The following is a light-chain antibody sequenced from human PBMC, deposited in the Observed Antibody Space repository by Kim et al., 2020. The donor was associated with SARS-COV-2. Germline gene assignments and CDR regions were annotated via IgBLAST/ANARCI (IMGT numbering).Light chain of an antibody. CDR1: GSNIGANYD. CDR3: QSFDRSLGGWV. V-gene: IGLV1-40*01. Sequence: TATISSTGSGSNIGANYDGHWHQQLPRAAPKLLIHDTNNRPSGVPDRFSGSRSDTSVSLVITGLQAEDEADYYCQSFDRSLGGWVFGGGTQLTVL. CDR2: DTN. J-gene: IGLJ3*02.